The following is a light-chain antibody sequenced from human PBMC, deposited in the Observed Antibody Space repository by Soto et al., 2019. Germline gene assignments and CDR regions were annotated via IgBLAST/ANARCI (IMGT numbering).Light chain of an antibody. Sequence: EIVMTQAPATLSVSPGERATLSCRASQSVSSNLAWYQQKPGQAPSLLIYGASTRANGIPARFSGSGSGTDFTLTISSLLSEDFAVYYCQQYNNWPPRPFGQGTKVEIK. CDR2: GAS. CDR3: QQYNNWPPRP. J-gene: IGKJ1*01. CDR1: QSVSSN. V-gene: IGKV3-15*01.